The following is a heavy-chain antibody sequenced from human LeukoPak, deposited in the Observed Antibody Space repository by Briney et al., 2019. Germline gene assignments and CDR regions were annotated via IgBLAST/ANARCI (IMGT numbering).Heavy chain of an antibody. J-gene: IGHJ4*02. CDR2: IYPGDSDT. V-gene: IGHV5-51*01. D-gene: IGHD3-22*01. CDR3: AGHVYSDDSSGYYIDY. Sequence: RGESLKISCKGSGYSFTSYWIGWVRQMPGKGLEWMGIIYPGDSDTRYSPSFQGQVTISADKSISTAYLQWSSLKASDTAMYYCAGHVYSDDSSGYYIDYWGQGTLVTVSS. CDR1: GYSFTSYW.